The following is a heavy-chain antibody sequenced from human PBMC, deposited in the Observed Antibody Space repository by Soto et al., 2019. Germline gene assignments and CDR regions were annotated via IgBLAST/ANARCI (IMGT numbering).Heavy chain of an antibody. Sequence: QVQLQESGPGLVKPSETLSLTCTVSGGSISSYYWSWIRQHAGKGLEWIGRIYTSGSTNYNPSLKSRVTMAVDTSKNHFSLKLGSVTAADTAVYYCARVGAARRLGFGGMDVWGQGTTVTVSS. CDR1: GGSISSYY. CDR2: IYTSGST. CDR3: ARVGAARRLGFGGMDV. D-gene: IGHD6-6*01. J-gene: IGHJ6*02. V-gene: IGHV4-4*07.